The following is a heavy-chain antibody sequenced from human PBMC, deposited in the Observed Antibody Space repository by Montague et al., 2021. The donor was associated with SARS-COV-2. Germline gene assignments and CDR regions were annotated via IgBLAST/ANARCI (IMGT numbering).Heavy chain of an antibody. Sequence: TLSLTCTVSGGSISSGGYYWSWIRQHPGKGLEWSGYIYYSGSTYYNPSLKSRVTISVDTSKNQFSLKLSSVTAADTAVYYCARAGITIFGVVTNFDYWGQGTLVTVSS. CDR1: GGSISSGGYY. D-gene: IGHD3-3*01. V-gene: IGHV4-31*03. CDR2: IYYSGST. CDR3: ARAGITIFGVVTNFDY. J-gene: IGHJ4*02.